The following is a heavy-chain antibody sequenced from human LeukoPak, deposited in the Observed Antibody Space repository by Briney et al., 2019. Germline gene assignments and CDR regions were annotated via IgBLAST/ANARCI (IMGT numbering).Heavy chain of an antibody. V-gene: IGHV3-48*01. CDR1: GFTFSSYS. CDR2: ISSSSSTI. D-gene: IGHD3-22*01. Sequence: GGSLRLSCAASGFTFSSYSMNWVRQAPGKGLEWVSYISSSSSTIYYADSVKGRFTISGDNAKNSLYLQMNSLRAEDTAVYYCARERGYYDSSGQNYYYYYMDVWGKGTTVTVSS. CDR3: ARERGYYDSSGQNYYYYYMDV. J-gene: IGHJ6*03.